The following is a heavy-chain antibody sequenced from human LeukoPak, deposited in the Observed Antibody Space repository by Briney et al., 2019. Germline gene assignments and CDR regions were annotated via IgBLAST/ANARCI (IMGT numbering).Heavy chain of an antibody. CDR1: GGSISSNSYY. V-gene: IGHV4-39*01. J-gene: IGHJ2*01. Sequence: SETLSLTCTVSGGSISSNSYYWGWIRQPPGKGLKWIGSIHYSGSTYYNPSLKSRVTISVDTSRNQFSLKLSSVTAADTAVYYCARRGIALTGSWNWYFDLWGRGTLVTVSS. D-gene: IGHD6-19*01. CDR3: ARRGIALTGSWNWYFDL. CDR2: IHYSGST.